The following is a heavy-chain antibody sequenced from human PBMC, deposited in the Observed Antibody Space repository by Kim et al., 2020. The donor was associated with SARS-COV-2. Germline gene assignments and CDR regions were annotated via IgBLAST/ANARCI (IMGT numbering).Heavy chain of an antibody. V-gene: IGHV3-30*18. CDR2: ISYDGSNK. CDR1: GFTFSSYG. CDR3: AKDLAAAFLAVHYGMDV. Sequence: GGSLRLSCAASGFTFSSYGMHWVRQAPGKGLEWVAVISYDGSNKYYADSVKGRFTISRDNSKNTLYLQMNSLRAEETAVYYCAKDLAAAFLAVHYGMDVWGQGTTVTVSS. J-gene: IGHJ6*02. D-gene: IGHD6-13*01.